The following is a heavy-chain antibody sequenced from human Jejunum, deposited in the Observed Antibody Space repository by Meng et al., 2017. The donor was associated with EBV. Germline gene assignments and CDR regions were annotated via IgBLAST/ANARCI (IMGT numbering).Heavy chain of an antibody. V-gene: IGHV4-4*02. CDR1: GGSVRDNYW. Sequence: QVQLQESGRRLEQPSGTLYLACVLCGGSVRDNYWWSWVRPPPGKGLEWLGEIYRGGGTNYNPSLERRVTISVDKSKNQFSLKLNSLTVADTAVYYCAGNGYYALEYWGPGILVTVSS. CDR2: IYRGGGT. CDR3: AGNGYYALEY. J-gene: IGHJ4*02. D-gene: IGHD3-22*01.